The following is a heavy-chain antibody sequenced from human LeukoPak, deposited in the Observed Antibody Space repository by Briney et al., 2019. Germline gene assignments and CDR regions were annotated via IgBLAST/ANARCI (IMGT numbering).Heavy chain of an antibody. Sequence: SETLSLTCTVSGGSISSHYWSWIRQPPGKGLEWIGYIYYSGSTNYNPSLKSRVTISADTSKNQFSLKLSSVTAADTAVYYCARSSGYYYVDAFDIWGQGTMVTVSS. V-gene: IGHV4-59*11. D-gene: IGHD3-22*01. CDR3: ARSSGYYYVDAFDI. CDR2: IYYSGST. CDR1: GGSISSHY. J-gene: IGHJ3*02.